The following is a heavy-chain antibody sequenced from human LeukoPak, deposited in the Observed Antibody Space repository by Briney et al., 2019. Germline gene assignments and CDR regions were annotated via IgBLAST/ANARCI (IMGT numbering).Heavy chain of an antibody. CDR2: ISNNGDST. Sequence: GGSLRLSCAASGFTFSSYAMHWIRQAPGKGLEYVSAISNNGDSTFHAISVKVRFTISRDNSKNTLHLQMGSLRPEDMAVYYCARMDYSDQFFQHWGQGSLVTVSS. CDR3: ARMDYSDQFFQH. D-gene: IGHD4-17*01. V-gene: IGHV3-64*01. CDR1: GFTFSSYA. J-gene: IGHJ1*01.